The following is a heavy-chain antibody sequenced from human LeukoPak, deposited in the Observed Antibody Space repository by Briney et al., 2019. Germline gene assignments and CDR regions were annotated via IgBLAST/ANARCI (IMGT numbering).Heavy chain of an antibody. Sequence: GGSLRLSCAASGFSFSSYEMNWVRQAPGKGLEWVSYISSSGSTIYYADSVKGRFTISRDNAKNSLYLQMNSLRAEDTAVYYCASVGYYDSHYWGQGTLVTVSS. CDR1: GFSFSSYE. V-gene: IGHV3-48*03. CDR2: ISSSGSTI. D-gene: IGHD3-22*01. J-gene: IGHJ4*02. CDR3: ASVGYYDSHY.